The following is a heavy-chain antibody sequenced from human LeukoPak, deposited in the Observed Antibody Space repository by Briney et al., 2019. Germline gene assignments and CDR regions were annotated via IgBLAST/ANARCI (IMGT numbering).Heavy chain of an antibody. CDR3: ASWSAGSGRG. D-gene: IGHD6-19*01. V-gene: IGHV4-4*07. CDR1: GGSISSYY. CDR2: IYTSGST. J-gene: IGHJ4*02. Sequence: TSDTLSLTCTLSGGSISSYYWSWLRQPARKGLEWIGRIYTSGSTNYNPSLKSRVTMSVDTSKNQFSVKLSSVSAADTAVYYCASWSAGSGRGWGQGTLVTVSS.